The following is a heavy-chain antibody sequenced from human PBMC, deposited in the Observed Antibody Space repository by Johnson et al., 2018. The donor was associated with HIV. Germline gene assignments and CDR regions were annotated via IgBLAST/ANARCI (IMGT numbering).Heavy chain of an antibody. V-gene: IGHV3-33*05. D-gene: IGHD1-26*01. Sequence: QVQLVESGGGVVQPGGSLRLSCAASGFTFRSYGMHWVRQAPGKGLEWVAVILYRGSNKYYADSVKGRFTISRDNSKNTLYLQMNSLRAEDTAVYYCAKRMGGEAFDIWGQGTMVTVSS. CDR3: AKRMGGEAFDI. J-gene: IGHJ3*02. CDR1: GFTFRSYG. CDR2: ILYRGSNK.